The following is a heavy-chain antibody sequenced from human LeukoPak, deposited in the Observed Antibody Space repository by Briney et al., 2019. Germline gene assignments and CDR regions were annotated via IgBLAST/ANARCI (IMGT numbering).Heavy chain of an antibody. Sequence: GGSLRLSCAASGFTFDEYTMHWVRQAPGRGLGWVSFITWDGGATVYADSLKGRFTVSRDNRKNSLYLQMNSLRTEDTALYYCAKGRGIAVAGAFDYWGQGTLVTVSS. V-gene: IGHV3-43*01. CDR2: ITWDGGAT. CDR3: AKGRGIAVAGAFDY. D-gene: IGHD6-19*01. J-gene: IGHJ4*02. CDR1: GFTFDEYT.